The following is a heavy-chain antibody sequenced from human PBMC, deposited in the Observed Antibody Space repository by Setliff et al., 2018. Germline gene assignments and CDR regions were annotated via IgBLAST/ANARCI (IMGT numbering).Heavy chain of an antibody. CDR1: GFSFSTYT. CDR2: ISADGANE. V-gene: IGHV3-30*01. D-gene: IGHD2-8*02. J-gene: IGHJ4*02. CDR3: VKGTLPYCTGPTCYPLDH. Sequence: GGSLRLSCVASGFSFSTYTVHWVRQAPGKGLEWISADGANEYYADSVKGRFTISRDKSRNTLYLQMTGLRTDDTALYYCVKGTLPYCTGPTCYPLDHWGQGTLVTVSS.